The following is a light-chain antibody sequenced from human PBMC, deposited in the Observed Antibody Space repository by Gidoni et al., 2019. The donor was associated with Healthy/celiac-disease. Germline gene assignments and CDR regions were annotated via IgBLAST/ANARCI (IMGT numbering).Light chain of an antibody. Sequence: IQLPQSPSFLSASVGDRVTITCRASQGISSYLAWYQQKPGKAPKLLIYAASTLQSGVPSRFSGSGYGTEFTLTISSLKPEDFATYYCQQLNSYPPTFGPGTKVDIK. CDR3: QQLNSYPPT. CDR1: QGISSY. CDR2: AAS. J-gene: IGKJ3*01. V-gene: IGKV1-9*01.